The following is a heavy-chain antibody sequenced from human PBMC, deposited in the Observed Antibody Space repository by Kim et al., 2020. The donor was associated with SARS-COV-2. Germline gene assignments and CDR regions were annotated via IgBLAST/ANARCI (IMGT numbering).Heavy chain of an antibody. CDR1: GFTFSNYP. CDR3: ARDWWERDESWGPLGF. J-gene: IGHJ4*02. D-gene: IGHD1-26*01. Sequence: GGSLRLSCAASGFTFSNYPMHWVRQAPGKGLEFVSGISGKGGRTKYGNSVKGRFTISRDNSRNTLYLQMGSLRTDDMAVYYCARDWWERDESWGPLGFWGQGALVTVSS. CDR2: ISGKGGRT. V-gene: IGHV3-64*01.